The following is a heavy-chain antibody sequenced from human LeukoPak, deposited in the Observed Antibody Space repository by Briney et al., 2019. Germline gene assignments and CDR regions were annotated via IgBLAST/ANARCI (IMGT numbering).Heavy chain of an antibody. V-gene: IGHV1-2*02. D-gene: IGHD6-13*01. Sequence: GASVKVSCKASGGTFSSYAISWVRQAPGQGLEWMGWINPNSGGTNYAQKFQGRVTMTRDTTISTAYMELSRLRSDDTAVYYCAREREISSSPRGIEFDYWGQGTLVTVSS. CDR3: AREREISSSPRGIEFDY. J-gene: IGHJ4*02. CDR2: INPNSGGT. CDR1: GGTFSSYA.